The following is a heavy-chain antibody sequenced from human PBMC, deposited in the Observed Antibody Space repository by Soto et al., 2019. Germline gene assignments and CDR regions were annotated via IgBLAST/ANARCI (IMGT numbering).Heavy chain of an antibody. D-gene: IGHD6-25*01. V-gene: IGHV4-31*03. Sequence: QVQLESSGPGLVKPSQTLSLTCTVSGGSISSVGYFWTWIRQHPAKGLEWIGHISYSGSTYFIPSLRSRLSMSVDTSKNQFSLNLTSVTVADTALYYCARLNSGWHQTFDSWGQGTLVTDSS. CDR1: GGSISSVGYF. CDR3: ARLNSGWHQTFDS. CDR2: ISYSGST. J-gene: IGHJ4*02.